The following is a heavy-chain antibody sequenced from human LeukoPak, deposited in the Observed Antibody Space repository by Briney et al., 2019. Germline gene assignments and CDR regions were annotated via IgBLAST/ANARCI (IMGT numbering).Heavy chain of an antibody. V-gene: IGHV3-7*01. J-gene: IGHJ4*02. Sequence: PGGSLRLSCAASGFSFNIYWMSWVRQAPGKGPEWVANIKEDGSEKNYVDSVKGRFTISRDNAKNSLHLQMSSLRAEDTAVYYCARDSANVVGAKSIFDYWGQGALVTVSS. CDR3: ARDSANVVGAKSIFDY. D-gene: IGHD1-26*01. CDR2: IKEDGSEK. CDR1: GFSFNIYW.